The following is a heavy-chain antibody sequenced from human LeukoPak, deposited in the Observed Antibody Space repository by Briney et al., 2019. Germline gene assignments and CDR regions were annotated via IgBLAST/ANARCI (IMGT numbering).Heavy chain of an antibody. Sequence: GGSLRLSCAASGFTFSSYGMHWVRQAPGKGLEWVSYISSSGSTIYYADSVKGRFTISRDNAKNSLYLQMNSLRAEDTAVYYCAKLGQLWLLSYFDYWGQGTLVTVSS. CDR1: GFTFSSYG. V-gene: IGHV3-48*04. CDR3: AKLGQLWLLSYFDY. J-gene: IGHJ4*02. D-gene: IGHD5-18*01. CDR2: ISSSGSTI.